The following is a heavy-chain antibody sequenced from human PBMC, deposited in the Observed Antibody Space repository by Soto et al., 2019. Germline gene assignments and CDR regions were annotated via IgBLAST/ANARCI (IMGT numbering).Heavy chain of an antibody. CDR1: GFTFSSYA. CDR3: AQLLWFGELSD. J-gene: IGHJ4*02. CDR2: ISGSGGST. Sequence: GGSLRLSCAASGFTFSSYAMSWVRQAPGKGLEWVSAISGSGGSTYYADSVKGRFTISRDNSKNTLYLQMNSLRAEDTAVYYCAQLLWFGELSDWGQGTLVTVSS. V-gene: IGHV3-23*01. D-gene: IGHD3-10*01.